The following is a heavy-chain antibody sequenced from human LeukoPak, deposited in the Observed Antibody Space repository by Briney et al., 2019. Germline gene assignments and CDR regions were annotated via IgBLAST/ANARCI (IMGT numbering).Heavy chain of an antibody. CDR3: ARHGTNYYYYYMDV. V-gene: IGHV4-34*01. CDR1: GGSFSGYY. D-gene: IGHD2-8*01. CDR2: INHSGST. Sequence: ESSETLSLTCAVYGGSFSGYYCSWIRQPPGKGLEWIGEINHSGSTNYNPSLKSRVTISVDTSKNQFSLKLSSVTAADTAVYYCARHGTNYYYYYMDVWGKGTTVTISS. J-gene: IGHJ6*03.